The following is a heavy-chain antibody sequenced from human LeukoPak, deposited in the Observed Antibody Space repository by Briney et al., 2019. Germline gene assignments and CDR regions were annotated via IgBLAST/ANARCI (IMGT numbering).Heavy chain of an antibody. CDR3: AKGFLAAAGTFDY. D-gene: IGHD6-13*01. Sequence: GGSLRLSCAASGFTFSSYGMHWVRQAPGKGLEWVAVISYDGSNKYYADSVKGRLTISRDNSKNTLYLQMNSLRAEDTAVYYCAKGFLAAAGTFDYWGQGTLVTVSS. V-gene: IGHV3-30*18. J-gene: IGHJ4*02. CDR2: ISYDGSNK. CDR1: GFTFSSYG.